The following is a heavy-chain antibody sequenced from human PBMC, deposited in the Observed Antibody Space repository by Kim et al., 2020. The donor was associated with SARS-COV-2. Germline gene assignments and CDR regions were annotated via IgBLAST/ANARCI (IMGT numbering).Heavy chain of an antibody. V-gene: IGHV3-30*04. D-gene: IGHD1-26*01. Sequence: GGSLRLSCAASGFTFSSYAMHWVRQAPGKGLEWVAVISYDGSNKYYVDSVKGRFTISRDNSKNTLYLQMNSLRAEDTAVYYCAREIRELGYYYYYYGMDVWGQGTTVTVSS. CDR1: GFTFSSYA. CDR3: AREIRELGYYYYYYGMDV. J-gene: IGHJ6*02. CDR2: ISYDGSNK.